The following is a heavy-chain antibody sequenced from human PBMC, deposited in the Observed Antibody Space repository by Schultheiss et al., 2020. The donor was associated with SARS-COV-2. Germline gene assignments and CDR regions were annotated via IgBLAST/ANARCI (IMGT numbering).Heavy chain of an antibody. D-gene: IGHD3-3*01. Sequence: SETLSLTCGVSGGSIHSDNWWTWVRQSPGKGLEWIGEINHSGTTNYNSSLKSRVSISLDKPKNQFSLKLGSVTAADTAVYYCATRVFGYGSSPSWGQGTLVTVSS. V-gene: IGHV4-4*02. CDR3: ATRVFGYGSSPS. CDR1: GGSIHSDNW. J-gene: IGHJ5*02. CDR2: INHSGTT.